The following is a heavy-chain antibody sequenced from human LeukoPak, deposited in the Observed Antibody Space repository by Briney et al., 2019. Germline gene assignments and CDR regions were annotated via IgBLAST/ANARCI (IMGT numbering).Heavy chain of an antibody. CDR1: GGTFSSYA. D-gene: IGHD2-2*01. Sequence: GASVTVSCTASGGTFSSYAISWVRQAPGQGLEWMGGIIPIFGTANYAQKFQGRVTITADESTSTAYMELSSLRSEDTAVYYCARTVVPAALRTWYYGMDVWGQGTTVTVSS. CDR3: ARTVVPAALRTWYYGMDV. J-gene: IGHJ6*02. V-gene: IGHV1-69*13. CDR2: IIPIFGTA.